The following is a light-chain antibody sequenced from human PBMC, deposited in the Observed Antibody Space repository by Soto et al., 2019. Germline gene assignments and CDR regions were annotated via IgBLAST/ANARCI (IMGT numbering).Light chain of an antibody. Sequence: QSVLTQPPSVSGAPGQRGTISCTGSRSNIGAGYDVHWYQQLPGTAPKLLIYGNSNRPSGVPDRFSGSKSGTSASLAITGLQAEDEADYYCQSYDSSLSGSVFGGGTTLTVL. CDR1: RSNIGAGYD. CDR2: GNS. CDR3: QSYDSSLSGSV. V-gene: IGLV1-40*01. J-gene: IGLJ2*01.